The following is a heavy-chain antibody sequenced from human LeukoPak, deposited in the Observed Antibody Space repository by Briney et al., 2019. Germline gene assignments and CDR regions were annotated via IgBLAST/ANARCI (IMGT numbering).Heavy chain of an antibody. CDR1: GYSLSSGYY. V-gene: IGHV4-38-2*02. CDR3: ARRSRGSEGGPLN. J-gene: IGHJ4*02. Sequence: SETLSLTCTVSGYSLSSGYYWGWIRQPPGKGLEWIGSIYHSGSTYYNPSLKSRVTISVDTSKNQFSLKLSSVTAADTAVYYCARRSRGSEGGPLNWGQGTLVTVSS. D-gene: IGHD1-14*01. CDR2: IYHSGST.